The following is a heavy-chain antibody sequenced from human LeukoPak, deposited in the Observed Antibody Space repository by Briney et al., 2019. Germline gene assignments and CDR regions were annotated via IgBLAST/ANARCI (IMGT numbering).Heavy chain of an antibody. V-gene: IGHV3-66*02. CDR2: IYSGGST. D-gene: IGHD6-6*01. CDR1: GFTVSSNY. CDR3: ARLGRGGSSSPGDYYYYYMDV. J-gene: IGHJ6*03. Sequence: GGSLRLSCAASGFTVSSNYMSWVRQAPGKGLEWVSVIYSGGSTYYADSVKGRFTISRDNSKNTLYLQMNSLRAEDTAVYYCARLGRGGSSSPGDYYYYYMDVWGKGTTATVSS.